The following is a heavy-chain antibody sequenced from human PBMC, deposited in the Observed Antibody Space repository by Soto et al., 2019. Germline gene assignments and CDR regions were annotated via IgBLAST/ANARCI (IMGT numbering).Heavy chain of an antibody. D-gene: IGHD3-22*01. V-gene: IGHV1-69*13. J-gene: IGHJ6*02. CDR2: IIPTFGRT. CDR3: ARDIQSVPRLYYYGMDV. CDR1: GDTFSSYA. Sequence: GASVKVSCKASGDTFSSYAISWVRQAPGKGLEWMGKIIPTFGRTNYAQKFQGRLTISADDSTSTAYMELSSLRSEDTAVYYCARDIQSVPRLYYYGMDVWGQGTTVTVSS.